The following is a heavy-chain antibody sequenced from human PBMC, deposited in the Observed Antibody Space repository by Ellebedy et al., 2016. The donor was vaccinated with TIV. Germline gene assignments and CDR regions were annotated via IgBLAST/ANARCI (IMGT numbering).Heavy chain of an antibody. V-gene: IGHV3-21*04. CDR3: AKDIGDYY. CDR1: GFTFSSYS. D-gene: IGHD4-17*01. Sequence: GGSLRLSXAASGFTFSSYSMNWVRQAPGKGLEWVSSISSSSSYIYYADSVKGRFTISRDNAKNSLYLQMNSLRAEDTALYYCAKDIGDYYWGQGTLVTVSS. J-gene: IGHJ4*02. CDR2: ISSSSSYI.